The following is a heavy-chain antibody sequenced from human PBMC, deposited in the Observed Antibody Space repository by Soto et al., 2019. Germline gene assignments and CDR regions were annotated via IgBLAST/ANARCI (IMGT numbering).Heavy chain of an antibody. CDR3: AAAPVVVITTGDDAFDI. J-gene: IGHJ3*02. CDR1: GFTFPSSP. V-gene: IGHV1-58*01. D-gene: IGHD3-22*01. Sequence: SVKVSCKAAGFTFPSSPVQWRRLARGQRLEWIGWIVVGSGNTNYAQKFQERVTITRDMSTSTAYMELSSLRSEDTAVYYCAAAPVVVITTGDDAFDIWGQGTMVTVSS. CDR2: IVVGSGNT.